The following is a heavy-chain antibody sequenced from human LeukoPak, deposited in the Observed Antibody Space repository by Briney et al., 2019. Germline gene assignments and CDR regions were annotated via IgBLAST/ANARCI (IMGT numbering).Heavy chain of an antibody. J-gene: IGHJ4*02. D-gene: IGHD3-10*01. Sequence: ASVKVSCKASGGTFSSYTISWVRQAPGQGLEWMGIINPSGGSTSYARKFQGRVTMTRDTSTSTVYMELSSLRSEDTAVYYCARENGSGSYAVPGFDYWGQGTLVTVSS. CDR1: GGTFSSYT. V-gene: IGHV1-46*01. CDR3: ARENGSGSYAVPGFDY. CDR2: INPSGGST.